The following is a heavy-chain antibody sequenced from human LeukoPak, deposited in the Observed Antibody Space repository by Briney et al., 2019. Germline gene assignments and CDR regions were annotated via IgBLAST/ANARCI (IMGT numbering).Heavy chain of an antibody. CDR1: GFTFSSYW. D-gene: IGHD4-11*01. CDR2: IKQDGSEK. J-gene: IGHJ2*01. Sequence: GGSLRLSCAASGFTFSSYWMSWVRQAPGKGLEWVANIKQDGSEKYYVDSVKGRFTISRDNAKNSLYLQMNSLRAEDTAVYFCARGTTTVTARRYFDLWGRGTLVTVSS. V-gene: IGHV3-7*04. CDR3: ARGTTTVTARRYFDL.